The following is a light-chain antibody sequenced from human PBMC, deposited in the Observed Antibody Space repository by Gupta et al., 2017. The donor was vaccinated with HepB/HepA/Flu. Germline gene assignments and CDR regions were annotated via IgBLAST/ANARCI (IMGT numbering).Light chain of an antibody. CDR2: GQD. J-gene: IGLJ3*02. V-gene: IGLV3-19*01. Sequence: SSALTHDPAVSVALGQTVRITGQGDSLRTYYASWYQQRPGQAPLLVVFGQDKRPSGIPDRFSASRSGNTASLTITGAQAEDEADYYCNSRDSSGNHLVVFGGGTKLTVL. CDR3: NSRDSSGNHLVV. CDR1: SLRTYY.